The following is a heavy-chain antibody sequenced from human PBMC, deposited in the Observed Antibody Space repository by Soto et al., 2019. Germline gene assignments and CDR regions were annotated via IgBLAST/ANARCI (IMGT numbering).Heavy chain of an antibody. CDR1: EFTFSNYD. V-gene: IGHV3-23*01. J-gene: IGHJ5*01. CDR3: ALRYHFDGSDYPDS. D-gene: IGHD3-16*01. Sequence: GGSLRLSCAASEFTFSNYDMGWVRQAPGQGLEWVSHISGSGITTYYADSVKGRFTISRDNSKNTLYLQMNSLRAEDTAVYYCALRYHFDGSDYPDSWGQGTLVTVSS. CDR2: ISGSGITT.